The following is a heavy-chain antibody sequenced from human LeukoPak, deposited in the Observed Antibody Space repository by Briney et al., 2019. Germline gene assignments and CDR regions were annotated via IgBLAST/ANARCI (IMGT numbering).Heavy chain of an antibody. CDR2: INSDGTTT. J-gene: IGHJ4*02. V-gene: IGHV3-74*01. Sequence: GGSLRLSCAASGFTFSSYWMHWVRQAPGKGLVWVSRINSDGTTTDYGDSVKGRFTISRDNSKNTLYLQMNSLRGEDTAVYYCARGGLTIAEATTSWYLDYWGQGTLVTVSS. CDR1: GFTFSSYW. CDR3: ARGGLTIAEATTSWYLDY. D-gene: IGHD1-26*01.